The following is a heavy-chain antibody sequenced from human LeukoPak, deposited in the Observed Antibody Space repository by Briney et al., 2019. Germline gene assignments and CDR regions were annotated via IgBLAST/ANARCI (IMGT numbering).Heavy chain of an antibody. CDR2: ISPSGGIT. CDR3: AKDDAWGRYKD. CDR1: GFTFSNYN. J-gene: IGHJ1*01. Sequence: GGSLRLSCAASGFTFSNYNMNWVRQAPGKGLEWVSGISPSGGITYYTDSVRGRFTISRDNSKNTVSLQMNSLRGEDTAVYYCAKDDAWGRYKDWGQGTLVTVSS. V-gene: IGHV3-23*01. D-gene: IGHD3-16*01.